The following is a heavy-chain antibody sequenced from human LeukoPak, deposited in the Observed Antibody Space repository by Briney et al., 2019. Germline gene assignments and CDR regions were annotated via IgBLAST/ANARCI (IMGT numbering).Heavy chain of an antibody. Sequence: PGGSLRLSCAASGFTFSNYWMSWVRQAPGKGLEWVANIKQDGSETYYVDSVTGRFTISRDNAKNSLYLQMNSLRAEDTAVYYCARVGSFYYDSSGYGFFDYWGQGTLVTVSS. J-gene: IGHJ4*02. CDR1: GFTFSNYW. D-gene: IGHD3-22*01. CDR2: IKQDGSET. V-gene: IGHV3-7*02. CDR3: ARVGSFYYDSSGYGFFDY.